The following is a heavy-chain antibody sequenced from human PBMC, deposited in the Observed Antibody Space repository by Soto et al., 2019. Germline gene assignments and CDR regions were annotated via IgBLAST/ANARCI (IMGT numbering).Heavy chain of an antibody. J-gene: IGHJ6*02. Sequence: SVKVSCKASGGTFSSYAISWVRQAPGQGLEWMGGIIPIFGTANYAQKFQGRVTITADESTSTAYMELSSLRSEDTAVYYCARDSGYSYGSHYYYGMDVWGQGTTVTVSS. V-gene: IGHV1-69*13. D-gene: IGHD5-18*01. CDR3: ARDSGYSYGSHYYYGMDV. CDR2: IIPIFGTA. CDR1: GGTFSSYA.